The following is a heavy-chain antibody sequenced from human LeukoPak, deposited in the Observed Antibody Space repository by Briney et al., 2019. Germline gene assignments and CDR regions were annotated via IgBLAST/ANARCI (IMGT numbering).Heavy chain of an antibody. J-gene: IGHJ6*03. V-gene: IGHV4-59*02. Sequence: PSETLSLPCTVSGGSVRGYYWSWIRQPPGKGLEGIGYIYYTGSTSYNPSLKSRVTISIDTSKNQFSLKLNSVTAADTAVYYCARFHTAVVKSGYYYYMDVWGKGTTVTVSS. CDR1: GGSVRGYY. CDR3: ARFHTAVVKSGYYYYMDV. CDR2: IYYTGST. D-gene: IGHD5-18*01.